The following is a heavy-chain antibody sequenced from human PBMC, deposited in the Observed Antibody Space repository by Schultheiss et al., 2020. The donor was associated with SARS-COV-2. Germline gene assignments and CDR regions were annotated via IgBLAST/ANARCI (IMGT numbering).Heavy chain of an antibody. CDR3: ARDRWAYYDFWSGYYTGGYYFDY. V-gene: IGHV3-7*01. D-gene: IGHD3-3*01. CDR2: IKQDGSEK. CDR1: GFTFSSYA. J-gene: IGHJ4*02. Sequence: GGSLRLSCAASGFTFSSYAMSWVRQAPGKGLEWVANIKQDGSEKYYVDSVKGRFTISRDNAKNSLYLQMNSLRAEDTAVYYCARDRWAYYDFWSGYYTGGYYFDYWGQGTLVTVSS.